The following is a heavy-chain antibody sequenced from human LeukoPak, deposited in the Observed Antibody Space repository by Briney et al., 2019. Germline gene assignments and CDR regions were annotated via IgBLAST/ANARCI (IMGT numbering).Heavy chain of an antibody. J-gene: IGHJ5*02. CDR3: AGVGLWLNWFDP. Sequence: GGSLRLSCAASGFTFSSYAMSWVRQAPGKGLEWVANIKKDGSEKYYVDSVKGRFTISRDNVKNSLYLQMNSLRAEDTAVYYCAGVGLWLNWFDPWGQGTLVTVSS. CDR2: IKKDGSEK. CDR1: GFTFSSYA. V-gene: IGHV3-7*01. D-gene: IGHD3-10*01.